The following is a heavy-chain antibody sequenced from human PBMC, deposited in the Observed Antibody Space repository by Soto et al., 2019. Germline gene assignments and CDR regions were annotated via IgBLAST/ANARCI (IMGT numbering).Heavy chain of an antibody. V-gene: IGHV1-18*01. CDR1: GYTFTNYG. Sequence: AASVKVSFKASGYTFTNYGINWVRQAPGQGLEWLGWVSAYNGERRYAQRVQARVIMTTDTSTTTAYMELRSLRSDDTAVYYCSRGTSIPASGDYWGQGTLVTVSS. D-gene: IGHD6-6*01. CDR3: SRGTSIPASGDY. J-gene: IGHJ4*01. CDR2: VSAYNGER.